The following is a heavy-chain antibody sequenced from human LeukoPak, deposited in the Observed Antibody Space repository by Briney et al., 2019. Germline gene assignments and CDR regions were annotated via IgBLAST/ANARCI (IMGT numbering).Heavy chain of an antibody. J-gene: IGHJ4*02. Sequence: GGSLRLSCAASGFTFSNYAISWVRQAPGKGLEWVSAISGSGGTTYYPDSVKGRFTISRDNSKNTLYLQVNSLSAEDTAVYYCLYVSRYFDWLFPLDYWGQGTLVTVSS. CDR3: LYVSRYFDWLFPLDY. CDR2: ISGSGGTT. CDR1: GFTFSNYA. V-gene: IGHV3-23*01. D-gene: IGHD3-9*01.